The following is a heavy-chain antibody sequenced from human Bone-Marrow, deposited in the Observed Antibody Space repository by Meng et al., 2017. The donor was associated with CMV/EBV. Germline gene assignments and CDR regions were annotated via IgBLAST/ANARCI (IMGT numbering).Heavy chain of an antibody. CDR3: AKDPTELLWFGFYGMDV. Sequence: GESLKISCVASGFTFSYYGMYWVRQAPGKGLEWVAFIRYDGSNKYYADSVKGRFTISRDNSKNTLYLQMNSLRAEDTAVYYCAKDPTELLWFGFYGMDVWGQGTTVTVSS. J-gene: IGHJ6*02. CDR2: IRYDGSNK. D-gene: IGHD3-10*01. V-gene: IGHV3-30*02. CDR1: GFTFSYYG.